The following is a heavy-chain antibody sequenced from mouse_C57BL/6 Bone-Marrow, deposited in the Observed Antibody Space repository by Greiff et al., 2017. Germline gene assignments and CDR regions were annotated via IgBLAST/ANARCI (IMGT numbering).Heavy chain of an antibody. CDR2: IHPNSGST. V-gene: IGHV1-64*01. D-gene: IGHD1-1*01. CDR3: ARAGFGYYGSIAGFAY. CDR1: GYTFTSYW. Sequence: QVQLQQPGAELVKPGASVKLSCKASGYTFTSYWMHWVKQRPGQGLEWIGMIHPNSGSTNYNEKFKSKATLTVDKSSSTAYMQLSSLTSEDSAVYYCARAGFGYYGSIAGFAYWGQGTLVTVSA. J-gene: IGHJ3*01.